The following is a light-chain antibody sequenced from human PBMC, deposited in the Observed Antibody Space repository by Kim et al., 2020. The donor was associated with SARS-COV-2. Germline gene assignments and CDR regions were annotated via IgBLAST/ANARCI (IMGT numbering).Light chain of an antibody. V-gene: IGKV1-39*01. J-gene: IGKJ3*01. CDR3: QQSFSTPGFT. Sequence: SVGDRVTITCRASQSISNYLNWYPQKPGKAPKLLIYAASSLQSGVPSRFSGSGSGTDFTLTISSLQPEDFATYYCQQSFSTPGFTFGPGTKVDIK. CDR1: QSISNY. CDR2: AAS.